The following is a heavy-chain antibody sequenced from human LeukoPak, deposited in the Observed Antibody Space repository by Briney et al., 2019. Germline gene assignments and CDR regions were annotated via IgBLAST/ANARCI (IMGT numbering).Heavy chain of an antibody. CDR1: GGSFSGYY. D-gene: IGHD2-2*01. Sequence: SETLSLTCAVYGGSFSGYYWSWIRQPPGKGLEWIGEINHSGSTNYNPSLKSRVTISVDTSKNQFSLKLSSVTAADTAVYYCARRMLLWGTNWFDPWGQGTLVTVSS. CDR2: INHSGST. V-gene: IGHV4-34*01. J-gene: IGHJ5*02. CDR3: ARRMLLWGTNWFDP.